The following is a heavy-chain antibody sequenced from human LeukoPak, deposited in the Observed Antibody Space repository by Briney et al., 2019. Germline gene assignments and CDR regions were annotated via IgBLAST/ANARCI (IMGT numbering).Heavy chain of an antibody. Sequence: QPGRSLTLSCAASGFSFSSFGIHWVRQAPGKGLEWVTLIWCDGSRKYYADSVKGRFTSSRDNSKNMVYLQMNSQRAEDTAVCYCVRDRAGGTFDTWGQGTLVTVSS. J-gene: IGHJ5*02. CDR3: VRDRAGGTFDT. D-gene: IGHD1-1*01. CDR2: IWCDGSRK. V-gene: IGHV3-33*01. CDR1: GFSFSSFG.